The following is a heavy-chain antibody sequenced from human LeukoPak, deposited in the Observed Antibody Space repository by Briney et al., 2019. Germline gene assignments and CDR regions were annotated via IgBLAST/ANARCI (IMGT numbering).Heavy chain of an antibody. V-gene: IGHV4-59*01. J-gene: IGHJ6*04. Sequence: ETLSLTCTVSGVPISRYYWRWIRQPPGKGLEWIGYIYYSRSTNYNPSLKSRVTISVDTSKNQFSLKLSSVTAADTAVYYCATRGSYYGSGTLGYDYYYGMDVWGKRTTVTVSS. CDR3: ATRGSYYGSGTLGYDYYYGMDV. D-gene: IGHD3-10*01. CDR2: IYYSRST. CDR1: GVPISRYY.